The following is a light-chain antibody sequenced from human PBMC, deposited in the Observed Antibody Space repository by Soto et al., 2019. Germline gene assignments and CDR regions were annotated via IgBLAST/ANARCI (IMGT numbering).Light chain of an antibody. CDR3: SSFTSAYTFV. CDR2: EVS. V-gene: IGLV2-14*01. J-gene: IGLJ1*01. Sequence: QSVLTQPASVSGSPGQSIAISCTGTSSDVGGYNYVSWYQQHPGKAPKLLLSEVSNRPSGVSDRFSGSKSGNTASLTISGLQTQDEADYYCSSFTSAYTFVFGTGTRSPS. CDR1: SSDVGGYNY.